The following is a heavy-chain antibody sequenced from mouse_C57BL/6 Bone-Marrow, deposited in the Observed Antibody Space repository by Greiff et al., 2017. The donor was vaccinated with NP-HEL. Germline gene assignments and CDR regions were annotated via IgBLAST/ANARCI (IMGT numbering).Heavy chain of an antibody. CDR2: ISNGGGST. J-gene: IGHJ4*01. V-gene: IGHV5-12*01. Sequence: EVQGVESGGGLVQPGGSLKLSCAASGFTFSDYYMYWVRQTPEKRLEWVAYISNGGGSTYYPDTVKGRFTISRDNAKNTLYLQMSRLKSEDTAMYYCARHSPYSTLMDYWGQGTSVTVSS. D-gene: IGHD2-5*01. CDR3: ARHSPYSTLMDY. CDR1: GFTFSDYY.